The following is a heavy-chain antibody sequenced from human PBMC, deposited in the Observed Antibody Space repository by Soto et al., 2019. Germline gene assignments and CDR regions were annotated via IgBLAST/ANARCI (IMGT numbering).Heavy chain of an antibody. V-gene: IGHV4-34*01. CDR1: GGSFSGYY. CDR2: INHSGST. J-gene: IGHJ4*02. Sequence: SETLSLTCAVYGGSFSGYYWSWIRQPPGKGLEWIGEINHSGSTNYNPSLKSRVTISVDTSKNQFSLKLSSVTAADTAVYYCASRRRGYCSGGSCYSCFDYWGQGTLVTVSS. D-gene: IGHD2-15*01. CDR3: ASRRRGYCSGGSCYSCFDY.